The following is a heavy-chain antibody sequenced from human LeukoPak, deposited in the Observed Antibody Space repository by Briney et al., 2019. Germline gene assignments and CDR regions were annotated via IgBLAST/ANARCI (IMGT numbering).Heavy chain of an antibody. CDR3: ATRYYYDSSGYYHFDY. CDR1: GESISGFY. J-gene: IGHJ4*02. Sequence: SETLSLTCTVSGESISGFYWNWIRQPPGKELEWIGNIYYSGTTNYKPSLKSRVTISVDTSKNQFSLKLSSVTAADTAVYYCATRYYYDSSGYYHFDYWGQGTLVTVSS. V-gene: IGHV4-59*12. CDR2: IYYSGTT. D-gene: IGHD3-22*01.